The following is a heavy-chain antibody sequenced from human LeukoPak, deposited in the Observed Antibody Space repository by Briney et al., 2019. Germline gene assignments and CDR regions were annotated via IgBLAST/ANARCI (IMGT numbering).Heavy chain of an antibody. Sequence: PSETLSLTCAVYGGSFSGYYWSWIRQPPGKGLEWIGEINHSGSTIYNPSLKSRVTISVDTSKNQFSLKLSSVTAADTAVYYCARARRYYFDYWGQGTLVTVSS. CDR1: GGSFSGYY. CDR3: ARARRYYFDY. J-gene: IGHJ4*02. CDR2: INHSGST. V-gene: IGHV4-34*01.